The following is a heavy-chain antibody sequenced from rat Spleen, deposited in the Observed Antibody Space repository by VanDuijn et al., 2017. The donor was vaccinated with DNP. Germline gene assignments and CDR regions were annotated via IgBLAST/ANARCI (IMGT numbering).Heavy chain of an antibody. CDR2: ISSSGGST. CDR1: GFTFSNYD. Sequence: EVQLVESGGGLVQPGRSLKLSCAASGFTFSNYDMAWVRQAPTKGLEWVAYISSSGGSTYYRDSVKGRFTVSRDNAKSSLNLQMNRLKSEDTATYYCARQEAGSYPFDYWGQGVMVTVSS. CDR3: ARQEAGSYPFDY. J-gene: IGHJ2*01. D-gene: IGHD1-3*01. V-gene: IGHV5-25*01.